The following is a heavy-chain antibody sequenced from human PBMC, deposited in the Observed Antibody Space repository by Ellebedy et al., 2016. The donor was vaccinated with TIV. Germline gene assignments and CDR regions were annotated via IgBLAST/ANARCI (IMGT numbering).Heavy chain of an antibody. D-gene: IGHD3-9*01. Sequence: PGGSLRLSCAASGFTFSNYAISWVRQAPGKGLEWVSYISSSSSTIYYADSVKGRFTISRDNAKNSMYLQMNSLRAEDTAVYYCARDDDDILTGRNAMDVWGQGTTVTVSS. J-gene: IGHJ6*02. CDR1: GFTFSNYA. V-gene: IGHV3-48*01. CDR2: ISSSSSTI. CDR3: ARDDDDILTGRNAMDV.